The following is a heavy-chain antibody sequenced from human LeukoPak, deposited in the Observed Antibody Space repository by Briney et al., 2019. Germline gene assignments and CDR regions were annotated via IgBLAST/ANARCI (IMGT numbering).Heavy chain of an antibody. D-gene: IGHD1-26*01. V-gene: IGHV4-30-2*01. CDR2: IYHSGST. J-gene: IGHJ4*02. CDR1: GGSISSGGYS. CDR3: ARTGSYRHYYFDY. Sequence: SETLSLTCAVSGGSISSGGYSWSWIRQPPGKGLEWIGYIYHSGSTYYNPSLKSRVTISVDRSKNQFSLKLSSVTAEDTAVYYCARTGSYRHYYFDYWGQGTLVTVSS.